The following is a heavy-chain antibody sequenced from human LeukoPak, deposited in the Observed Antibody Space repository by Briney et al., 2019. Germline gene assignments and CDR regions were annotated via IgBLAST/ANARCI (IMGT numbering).Heavy chain of an antibody. CDR3: ARHDPLDCSSTSCFDLYFDL. J-gene: IGHJ2*01. CDR2: IYYSGST. Sequence: SETLSLTCTVSGGSISSYYWSWIRQPPGKGLEWIGYIYYSGSTNYNPSLKSRVTISVDTSKNQFSLKLSSVTAADTAVYYCARHDPLDCSSTSCFDLYFDLWGRGTLVTVSS. V-gene: IGHV4-59*08. D-gene: IGHD2-2*01. CDR1: GGSISSYY.